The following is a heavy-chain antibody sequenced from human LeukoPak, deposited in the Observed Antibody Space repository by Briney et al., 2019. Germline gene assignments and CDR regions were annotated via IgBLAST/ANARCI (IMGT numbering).Heavy chain of an antibody. J-gene: IGHJ5*02. D-gene: IGHD1-7*01. V-gene: IGHV1-18*01. CDR2: ISAYNGNT. CDR3: ARAIGRAGTTHWFDP. CDR1: GYTFTSYC. Sequence: GASVKVSCKASGYTFTSYCISWVRQAPGQGLEWMGWISAYNGNTNYAQKLQGRVTMTTDTSTSTAYMELRSLRSDDTAVYYCARAIGRAGTTHWFDPWGQGTLVTVSS.